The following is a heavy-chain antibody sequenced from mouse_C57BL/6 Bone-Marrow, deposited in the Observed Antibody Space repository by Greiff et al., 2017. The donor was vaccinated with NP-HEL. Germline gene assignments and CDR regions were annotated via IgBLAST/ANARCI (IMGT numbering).Heavy chain of an antibody. CDR3: LGIYYCYYVDY. CDR2: IYPGSGNT. CDR1: GYSFTSYD. D-gene: IGHD1-1*01. J-gene: IGHJ2*01. Sequence: QVQLQQSGPELVKPRASVQISCKASGYSFTSYDIHWVKQRPGQGLDWIGWIYPGSGNTKYNEKFKGKATLTADTSSSTAYMQLSSLTSEDSAVYYCLGIYYCYYVDYWGQGTTLTVSS. V-gene: IGHV1-66*01.